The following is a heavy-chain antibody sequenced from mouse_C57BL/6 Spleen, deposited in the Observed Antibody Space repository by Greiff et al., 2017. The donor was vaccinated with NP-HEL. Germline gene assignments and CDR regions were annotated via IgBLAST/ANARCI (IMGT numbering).Heavy chain of an antibody. J-gene: IGHJ4*01. Sequence: EVQGVESGGGLVKPGGSLKLSCAASGFTFSDYGMHWVRQAPETGLEWVAYISSGSSTIYYAATVKGRFHISRDNDKNTLFLQMTSLRSEDTAMYYCARRITGERGYAMDYWGQGTSVTVSS. D-gene: IGHD4-1*01. V-gene: IGHV5-17*01. CDR3: ARRITGERGYAMDY. CDR1: GFTFSDYG. CDR2: ISSGSSTI.